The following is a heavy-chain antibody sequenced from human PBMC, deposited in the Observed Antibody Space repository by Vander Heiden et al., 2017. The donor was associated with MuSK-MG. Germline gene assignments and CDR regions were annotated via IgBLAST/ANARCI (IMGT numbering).Heavy chain of an antibody. CDR2: IYYSGST. D-gene: IGHD6-19*01. V-gene: IGHV4-59*01. CDR3: ARGTASGYSSGWYSVDAFDI. J-gene: IGHJ3*02. Sequence: QVQLQESGPGLVQPSETLSLTCTVSGGSISSYYWSWIRQPPGKGLEWIGYIYYSGSTNYNPSLKSRVTISVDTSKNQFSLKLSSVTAADTAVYYCARGTASGYSSGWYSVDAFDIWGQGTMVTVSS. CDR1: GGSISSYY.